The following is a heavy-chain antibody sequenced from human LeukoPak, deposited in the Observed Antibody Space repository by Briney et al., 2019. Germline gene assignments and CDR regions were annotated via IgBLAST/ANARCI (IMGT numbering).Heavy chain of an antibody. D-gene: IGHD3-9*01. CDR2: ISAYNGNT. Sequence: VSVKVSCKASGYTFTSYGISWVRQAPGQGLEWMGWISAYNGNTNYAQKLQGRVTMTTDTSTSTAYMELRSLRSDDTAVYYCARAPRGRLRYFDWLLHFVYWGQGTLVTVSS. J-gene: IGHJ4*02. V-gene: IGHV1-18*01. CDR3: ARAPRGRLRYFDWLLHFVY. CDR1: GYTFTSYG.